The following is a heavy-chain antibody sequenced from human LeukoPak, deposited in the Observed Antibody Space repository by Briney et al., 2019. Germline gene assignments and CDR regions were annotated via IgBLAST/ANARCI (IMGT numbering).Heavy chain of an antibody. CDR3: ARQISGSDSSSWYGY. D-gene: IGHD6-13*01. CDR2: INPADSER. CDR1: GYIFTNSW. Sequence: GESLKISCKGSGYIFTNSWIGWVRQMPGKGLELMGIINPADSERRYSPSFQGQVTISADKSISTAYLQWSSLKASDTAMYYCARQISGSDSSSWYGYWGQGTLVTVSS. V-gene: IGHV5-51*01. J-gene: IGHJ4*02.